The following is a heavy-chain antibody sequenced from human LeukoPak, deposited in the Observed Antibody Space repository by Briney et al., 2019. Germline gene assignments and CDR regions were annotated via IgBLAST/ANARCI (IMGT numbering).Heavy chain of an antibody. D-gene: IGHD5-24*01. V-gene: IGHV3-21*01. J-gene: IGHJ4*02. CDR2: ISSRSTYL. Sequence: GGSLRLSCAASGFTFISYSMPWVRQAPGKGLEWVSSISSRSTYLYYADSVKGRFTISRDYAKNLLYLQMNSLRAEDTAVYYCARNIEGYKLYNFDSWGQGTLVTVSS. CDR1: GFTFISYS. CDR3: ARNIEGYKLYNFDS.